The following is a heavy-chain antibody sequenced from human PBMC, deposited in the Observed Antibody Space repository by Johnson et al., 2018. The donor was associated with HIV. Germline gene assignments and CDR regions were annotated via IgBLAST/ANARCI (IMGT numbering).Heavy chain of an antibody. CDR1: GFTFSSYA. J-gene: IGHJ3*02. CDR2: MYSDGTT. D-gene: IGHD7-27*01. Sequence: QVQLVESGGGVVQPGRSLRLSCAASGFTFSSYAMHWVRQAPGKGLEWVCVMYSDGTTTYADSVQGRFPISRDNSKSTVYLQMNSLTAEDTAVYYCAKDQASVGTGEYAFDIWGQGTMVTVSS. CDR3: AKDQASVGTGEYAFDI. V-gene: IGHV3-30-3*01.